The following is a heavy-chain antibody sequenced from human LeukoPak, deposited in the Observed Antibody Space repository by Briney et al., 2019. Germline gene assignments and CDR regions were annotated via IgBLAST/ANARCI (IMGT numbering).Heavy chain of an antibody. CDR2: INHSGST. J-gene: IGHJ6*03. Sequence: PSETLSLTCAVYGGSFSGYYWSWIRQPPGKGLEWIGEINHSGSTNYNPSLKSRVTISVDTSKNQFSLKLSSVTAADTAVYYCARLPRKVATMTVGYYMDVWGKGTTVTVSS. D-gene: IGHD5-12*01. CDR1: GGSFSGYY. CDR3: ARLPRKVATMTVGYYMDV. V-gene: IGHV4-34*01.